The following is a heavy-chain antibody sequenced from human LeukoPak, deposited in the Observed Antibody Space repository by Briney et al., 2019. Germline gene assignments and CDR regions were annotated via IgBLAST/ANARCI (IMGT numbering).Heavy chain of an antibody. V-gene: IGHV3-53*01. J-gene: IGHJ4*02. CDR2: IYSGGTT. CDR3: AKTRGRYFDY. CDR1: GFMFSNYA. Sequence: GGSLRLSCAASGFMFSNYAMSWVRQAPGKGLDWISVIYSGGTTYYADSVKGRFTISRDISKNTLYLQMISLRADDTAVYYCAKTRGRYFDYWGQGTLVTVSS. D-gene: IGHD3-10*01.